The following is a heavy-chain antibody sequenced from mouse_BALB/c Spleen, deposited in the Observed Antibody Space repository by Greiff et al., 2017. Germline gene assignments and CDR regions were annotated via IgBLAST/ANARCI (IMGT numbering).Heavy chain of an antibody. Sequence: EVQLQQSGAELVRSGASVKLSCTASGFNFKDYYMHWVKQRPEQGLEWIGWIDPENGATEYAPKFQGQATMTADTSSNTAYLQLSSLTSEDTAVYYCKIYDGNYVRNDWGQGTTLTVSS. CDR2: IDPENGAT. J-gene: IGHJ2*01. D-gene: IGHD2-1*01. CDR3: KIYDGNYVRND. V-gene: IGHV14-4*02. CDR1: GFNFKDYY.